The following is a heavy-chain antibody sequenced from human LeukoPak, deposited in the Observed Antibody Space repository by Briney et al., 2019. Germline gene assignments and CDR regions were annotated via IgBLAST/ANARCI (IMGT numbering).Heavy chain of an antibody. CDR2: MNPNSGNT. J-gene: IGHJ4*02. CDR1: GYTFTSYD. CDR3: ARARGYYPDY. V-gene: IGHV1-8*03. D-gene: IGHD5-12*01. Sequence: ASVKVSCKASGYTFTSYDINWVRQAAGQGLEWMGWMNPNSGNTGYAQKFQGRVTITRNTSISTAYMELSSLRSGDTAVYYCARARGYYPDYWGQGTLVTVSS.